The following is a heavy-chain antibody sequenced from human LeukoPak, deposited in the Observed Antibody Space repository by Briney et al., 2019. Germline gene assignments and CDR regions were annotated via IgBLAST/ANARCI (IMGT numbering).Heavy chain of an antibody. CDR1: GFTVSSNY. V-gene: IGHV3-66*01. CDR2: IYSGGST. J-gene: IGHJ4*02. CDR3: AREGHTRYFDY. Sequence: GGSLRLSCAASGFTVSSNYMSWVRQAPGKGLEWVSLIYSGGSTFYADSVKGRFTISRDNSKNTVYLQMNSLRAEDTAVYYCAREGHTRYFDYWGQGTLVTVSS.